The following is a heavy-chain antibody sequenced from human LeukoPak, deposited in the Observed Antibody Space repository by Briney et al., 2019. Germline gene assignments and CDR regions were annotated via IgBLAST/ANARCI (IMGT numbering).Heavy chain of an antibody. CDR1: GFTFTGYY. CDR2: INPNGGDT. V-gene: IGHV1-2*02. J-gene: IGHJ4*02. CDR3: ARGLEMVCSGGRCFSGEDY. D-gene: IGHD2-15*01. Sequence: ASVKVSCKASGFTFTGYYIHWVRQAPGQGLEWMGWINPNGGDTNYAQKFQGRVTMTRDTSISTAYMELSRLTSDDTAVYYCARGLEMVCSGGRCFSGEDYWGQGTLVTVAS.